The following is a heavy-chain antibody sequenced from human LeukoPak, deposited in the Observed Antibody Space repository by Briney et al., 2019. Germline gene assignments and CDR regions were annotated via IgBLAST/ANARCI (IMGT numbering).Heavy chain of an antibody. Sequence: SETLSLTCTVSGGSISSSSYYWGWIRQPPGKGLEWIGSIYYSGNTYYNPSLKSRVTISVDTSKNQFSLKLSSVTAADTAVYYCARGPPYTAMVNWGQGTLVTVSS. V-gene: IGHV4-39*01. CDR1: GGSISSSSYY. CDR2: IYYSGNT. D-gene: IGHD5-18*01. J-gene: IGHJ4*02. CDR3: ARGPPYTAMVN.